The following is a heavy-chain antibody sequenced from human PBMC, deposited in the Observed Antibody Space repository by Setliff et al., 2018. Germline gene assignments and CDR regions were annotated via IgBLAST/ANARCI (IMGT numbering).Heavy chain of an antibody. V-gene: IGHV1-2*02. CDR2: IEPKSGDA. J-gene: IGHJ4*01. CDR1: GYTFSDYY. CDR3: LFWLVESASDY. Sequence: ASVKVSCKASGYTFSDYYIHWMRQAPGQGLEWMGWIEPKSGDANYAQKLQGRVTMTRDMSVSTAYMELTRLSSDDTAMYYCLFWLVESASDYWGLGTPVTVSS. D-gene: IGHD3-10*01.